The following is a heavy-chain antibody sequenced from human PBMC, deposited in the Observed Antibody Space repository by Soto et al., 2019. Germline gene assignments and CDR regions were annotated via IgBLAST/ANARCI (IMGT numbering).Heavy chain of an antibody. CDR2: ISVNNGNT. Sequence: ASVKVSCKASGYAFSTYDISWVRQAPGQGLEWMGWISVNNGNTNYAQNLQGRVTMTTDTSTNTAYMELRSLRSDDTAVYYCARERRSPYYDILTGYYPFDYWGQGTLVTVSS. D-gene: IGHD3-9*01. CDR3: ARERRSPYYDILTGYYPFDY. V-gene: IGHV1-18*01. CDR1: GYAFSTYD. J-gene: IGHJ4*02.